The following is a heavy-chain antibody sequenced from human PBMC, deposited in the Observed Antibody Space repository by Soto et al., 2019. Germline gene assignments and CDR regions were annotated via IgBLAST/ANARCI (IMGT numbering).Heavy chain of an antibody. Sequence: PGGSLRLSCAASGFTFSSYSMNWVRQAPGKGLEWVSYISSSSSTIYYADSVKGRFTISRDNAKNSLYLQMNSLRAEDTAVYYFARDLEVGRFLEGDVFYIWGQGKMVTAS. CDR3: ARDLEVGRFLEGDVFYI. CDR1: GFTFSSYS. J-gene: IGHJ3*02. D-gene: IGHD3-3*01. CDR2: ISSSSSTI. V-gene: IGHV3-48*01.